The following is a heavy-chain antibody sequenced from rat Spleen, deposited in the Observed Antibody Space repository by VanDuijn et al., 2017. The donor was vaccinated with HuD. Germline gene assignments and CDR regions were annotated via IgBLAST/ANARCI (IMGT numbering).Heavy chain of an antibody. V-gene: IGHV5-58*01. J-gene: IGHJ2*01. CDR2: INTDGGST. CDR1: GFTFSNYW. Sequence: EVQMVESDGGLVQPGRSLKLSCVASGFTFSNYWMYWIRQAPGKGLEWVSSINTDGGSTSYLDSVKGRFTISRDNAKSTLYLQMDSLRSEDTATYYCVSPIGTGYNYPFDYWGQGVMVTVSS. D-gene: IGHD1-4*01. CDR3: VSPIGTGYNYPFDY.